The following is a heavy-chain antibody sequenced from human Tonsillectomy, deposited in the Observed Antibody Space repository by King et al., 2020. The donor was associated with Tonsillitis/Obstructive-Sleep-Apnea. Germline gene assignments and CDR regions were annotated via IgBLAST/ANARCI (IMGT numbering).Heavy chain of an antibody. Sequence: QLVQSGAEVKKPGSSVKVSCKASGGTFSSYAISWVRQAPGQGLEWMGGIIPILGIANYAQKFQGRVTITADKSTSTAYMELSSLRSEDTAVYYCASGPLYGSGSFSYYGMDVWGQGTTVTVSS. D-gene: IGHD3-10*01. J-gene: IGHJ6*02. CDR2: IIPILGIA. V-gene: IGHV1-69*10. CDR3: ASGPLYGSGSFSYYGMDV. CDR1: GGTFSSYA.